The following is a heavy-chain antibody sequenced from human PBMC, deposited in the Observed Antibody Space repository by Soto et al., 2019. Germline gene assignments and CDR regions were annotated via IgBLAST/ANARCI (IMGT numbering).Heavy chain of an antibody. J-gene: IGHJ3*02. D-gene: IGHD4-17*01. CDR2: IYYIGST. Sequence: PSETLSLTCTVSDGSIRSFYWSWIRQPQGKGLEWIGYIYYIGSTNYNPSLKSRVPISVDTSKNQCPLKLSSVPAAATAVYYCARTLRLRPSRPRDKKALDAFDIWGQGTMVPVSS. CDR3: ARTLRLRPSRPRDKKALDAFDI. CDR1: DGSIRSFY. V-gene: IGHV4-59*08.